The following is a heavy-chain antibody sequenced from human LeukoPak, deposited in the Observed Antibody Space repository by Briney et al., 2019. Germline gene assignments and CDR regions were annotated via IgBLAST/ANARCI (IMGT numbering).Heavy chain of an antibody. CDR1: GFTFSSYA. CDR2: ISGSGGST. D-gene: IGHD3-3*01. CDR3: AKVCDYDFWSGYPDYYYYYYMDV. Sequence: GGSLRLSCAASGFTFSSYAMSWVRQAPGKGLEWVSAISGSGGSTYYADSVKGRFTISRDNSKNTLYLQMNSLRAEDTAVYYCAKVCDYDFWSGYPDYYYYYYMDVWGKGTTVTVSS. J-gene: IGHJ6*03. V-gene: IGHV3-23*01.